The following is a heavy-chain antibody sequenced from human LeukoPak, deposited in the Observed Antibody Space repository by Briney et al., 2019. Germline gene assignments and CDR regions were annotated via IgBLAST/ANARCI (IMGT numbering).Heavy chain of an antibody. D-gene: IGHD3-9*01. J-gene: IGHJ4*02. CDR3: ARAQRYDILSPASVDY. CDR2: INTNTGNP. CDR1: GYTFISYS. Sequence: GASVKVSCKASGYTFISYSMNWVRQAPGQGLEWMGWINTNTGNPTYAQGFTGRFVFSLDTSVSTAYLQISSLKAEDTAVYYCARAQRYDILSPASVDYWGQGTLVTVSS. V-gene: IGHV7-4-1*02.